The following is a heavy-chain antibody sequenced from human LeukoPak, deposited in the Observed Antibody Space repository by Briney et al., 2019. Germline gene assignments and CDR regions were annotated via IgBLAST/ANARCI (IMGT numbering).Heavy chain of an antibody. CDR3: ARYGFGELFSTLYHYYMDV. J-gene: IGHJ6*03. CDR2: INWNGGST. Sequence: GGSLRLSCAASGFTFDDYGMSWVRQAPGKGLEWVSGINWNGGSTGYADSVKGRFTISRDNAKNSLYLQMNSLRAEDTALYYCARYGFGELFSTLYHYYMDVWGKGTTVTVSS. CDR1: GFTFDDYG. D-gene: IGHD3-10*01. V-gene: IGHV3-20*04.